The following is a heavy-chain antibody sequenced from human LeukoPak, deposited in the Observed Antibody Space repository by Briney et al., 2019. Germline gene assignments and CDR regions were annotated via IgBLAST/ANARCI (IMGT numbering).Heavy chain of an antibody. CDR3: AKGYASGTYYSDY. V-gene: IGHV3-23*01. D-gene: IGHD3-10*01. J-gene: IGHJ4*02. Sequence: GGSLRLSCAASGFTFGYYAMNWVRQAPGKGLEWVSAIVGSGGSTFYADSVRGRFTISRDNSKNTLYLQMNSLRAADTAVYYCAKGYASGTYYSDYWGQGTLVTVSS. CDR1: GFTFGYYA. CDR2: IVGSGGST.